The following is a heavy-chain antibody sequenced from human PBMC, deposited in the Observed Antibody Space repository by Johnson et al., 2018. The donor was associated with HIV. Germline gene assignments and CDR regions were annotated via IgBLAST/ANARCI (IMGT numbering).Heavy chain of an antibody. CDR2: IRYDGSNK. J-gene: IGHJ3*02. D-gene: IGHD2/OR15-2a*01. CDR1: GFIFSSYV. CDR3: AKGLIGAFDI. Sequence: VQVVESGGGLVQPGGSLRLSCAASGFIFSSYVMYWVRQAPGKGLEWVAFIRYDGSNKYYADSVKGRFTISRDNSKNTRYLQMNSLRAEDTAVYYCAKGLIGAFDIWGQGTMVTVSS. V-gene: IGHV3-30*02.